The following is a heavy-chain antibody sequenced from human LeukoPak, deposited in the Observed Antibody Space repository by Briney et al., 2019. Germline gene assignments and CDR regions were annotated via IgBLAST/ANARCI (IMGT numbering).Heavy chain of an antibody. V-gene: IGHV3-11*04. D-gene: IGHD6-6*01. J-gene: IGHJ5*01. Sequence: PGGSLRLSCAASGFTFSDSYMTWVRQAPGKGVEWVAYISGSGHDINYSDSVKGRFAISRDNAKNSLYLQMSSLRVEDTAVYYCTRDPRHFDSCGQGTLVTVSS. CDR2: ISGSGHDI. CDR3: TRDPRHFDS. CDR1: GFTFSDSY.